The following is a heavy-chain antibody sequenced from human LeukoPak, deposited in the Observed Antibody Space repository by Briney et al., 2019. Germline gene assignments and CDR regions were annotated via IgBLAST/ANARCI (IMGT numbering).Heavy chain of an antibody. CDR1: GFTFSSYW. V-gene: IGHV3-7*01. Sequence: GSLRLSCAASGFTFSSYWMSWVRQAPGKGLEWVANIKQDGSEKYYVDSVKGRFTISRDNAKNSLYLQMNSLRAEDTAVYYCAREVGSSWYLAQNWFDPWGQGTLVTVSS. D-gene: IGHD6-13*01. CDR3: AREVGSSWYLAQNWFDP. CDR2: IKQDGSEK. J-gene: IGHJ5*02.